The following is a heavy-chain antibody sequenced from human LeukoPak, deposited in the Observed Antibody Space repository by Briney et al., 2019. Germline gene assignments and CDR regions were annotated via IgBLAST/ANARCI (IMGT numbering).Heavy chain of an antibody. CDR2: IYENGGTT. Sequence: GGSLRLSCVGSGFTFRSHAMSWVRQAPEKGLEFVSGIYENGGTTYYADSVKGRFTISRDNTKNTLYLQMNSLRAEDTAVYYCAAARRSRYGWFDPWGQGTLVTVSS. CDR3: AAARRSRYGWFDP. CDR1: GFTFRSHA. V-gene: IGHV3-23*01. J-gene: IGHJ5*02. D-gene: IGHD6-6*01.